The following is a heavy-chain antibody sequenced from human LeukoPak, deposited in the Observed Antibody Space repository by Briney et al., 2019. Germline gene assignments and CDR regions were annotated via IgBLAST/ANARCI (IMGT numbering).Heavy chain of an antibody. CDR3: ARDTPSGAWGIVVVPAAFHYYYGMDV. CDR1: GYTFTSYY. J-gene: IGHJ6*02. V-gene: IGHV1-46*01. CDR2: INPSGGST. D-gene: IGHD2-2*01. Sequence: ASVKVSCKASGYTFTSYYMHWVRQAPGQGLEWMGIINPSGGSTSYAQKFQGRVTMTRDTSTSTVYMELSSLRSEDTAVYYCARDTPSGAWGIVVVPAAFHYYYGMDVWGQGITVAVSS.